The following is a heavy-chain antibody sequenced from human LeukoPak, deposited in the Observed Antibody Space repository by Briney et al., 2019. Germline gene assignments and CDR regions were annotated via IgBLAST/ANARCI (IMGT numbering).Heavy chain of an antibody. Sequence: ASVKVSCKASGYTFTGYYMHWVRQAPGQGLEWMGWINPNSGGTNYAQKFQGRVTMTRDTSISTAYMELSRLRSDDTAAYYCARDLGFRGDGYIDYWGQGTLVTVSS. V-gene: IGHV1-2*02. J-gene: IGHJ4*02. CDR1: GYTFTGYY. D-gene: IGHD5-24*01. CDR2: INPNSGGT. CDR3: ARDLGFRGDGYIDY.